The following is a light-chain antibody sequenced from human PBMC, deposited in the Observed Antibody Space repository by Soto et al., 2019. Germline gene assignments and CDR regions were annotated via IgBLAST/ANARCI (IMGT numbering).Light chain of an antibody. V-gene: IGLV2-14*03. Sequence: QSVLTQPASVSGSPGQSITISCTGTSSDIGNCNYVSWYQHHPGRAPQLLIYDVSYRPSGISNRFSGSKSGNTASLTISGLQAEDEADYYCSSCTTISTIFGGGTQLTVL. CDR3: SSCTTISTI. J-gene: IGLJ2*01. CDR2: DVS. CDR1: SSDIGNCNY.